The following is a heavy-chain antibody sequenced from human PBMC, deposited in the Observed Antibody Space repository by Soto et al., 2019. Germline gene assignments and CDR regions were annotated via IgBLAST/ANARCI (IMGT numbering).Heavy chain of an antibody. Sequence: GGSLRLSYSASGFTLSNYSINWGRQAPGKGREWVSAISGSGASTYYADSVKGRFTISRDNSREMVYLQMDSLRREDTAVYYCARDKDQYDFWGGTLDSWGQGTLVTVSS. CDR3: ARDKDQYDFWGGTLDS. V-gene: IGHV3-23*01. CDR2: ISGSGAST. J-gene: IGHJ4*02. CDR1: GFTLSNYS. D-gene: IGHD3-3*01.